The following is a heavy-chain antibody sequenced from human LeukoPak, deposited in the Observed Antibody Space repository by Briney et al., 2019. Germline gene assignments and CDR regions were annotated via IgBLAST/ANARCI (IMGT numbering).Heavy chain of an antibody. J-gene: IGHJ4*02. Sequence: ASVKLSCKASGDTFSSYAINWVRQAPGQGLEWMGGIIHIFGTANYAQKFQDRVTITADESTSTAYMELSSLRSEDTAIYYCASRLYCSNTRCRNFPFSYWGQGTLVTVSA. D-gene: IGHD2-2*01. CDR1: GDTFSSYA. CDR2: IIHIFGTA. V-gene: IGHV1-69*13. CDR3: ASRLYCSNTRCRNFPFSY.